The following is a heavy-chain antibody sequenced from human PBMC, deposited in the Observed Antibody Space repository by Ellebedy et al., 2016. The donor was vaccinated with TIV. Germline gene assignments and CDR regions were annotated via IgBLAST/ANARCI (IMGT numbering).Heavy chain of an antibody. CDR2: ISTSSSYI. CDR1: GFTFSSYT. V-gene: IGHV3-21*01. J-gene: IGHJ2*01. Sequence: LSLTCAASGFTFSSYTLNWVRQAPGKGLEWVSSISTSSSYIYYADSVKGRFTISRDNAKNSLFLQMTSLRAEDTAVYYCARKVPAPTTVPPNWYFDLWGRGTLVTVSS. D-gene: IGHD4-17*01. CDR3: ARKVPAPTTVPPNWYFDL.